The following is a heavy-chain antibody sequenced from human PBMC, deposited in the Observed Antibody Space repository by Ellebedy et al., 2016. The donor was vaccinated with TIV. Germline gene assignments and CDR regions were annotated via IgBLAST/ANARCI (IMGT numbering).Heavy chain of an antibody. D-gene: IGHD1-26*01. CDR1: GFTFSSYG. CDR3: ARHAVGEGATLEY. Sequence: GESLKISCAASGFTFSSYGMHWVRQAPGKGLEWVAVIWYDGSNKYYADYVKGRFTISRDNSKNTLYLQMNSLRAEDTAVYYCARHAVGEGATLEYWGQGTLVTDSS. J-gene: IGHJ4*02. CDR2: IWYDGSNK. V-gene: IGHV3-33*01.